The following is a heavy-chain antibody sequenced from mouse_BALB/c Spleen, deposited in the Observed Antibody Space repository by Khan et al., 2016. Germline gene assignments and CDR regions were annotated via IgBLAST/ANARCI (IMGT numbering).Heavy chain of an antibody. Sequence: QVQLKESGPGLVAPSQSLSITCTVSGFSLTNSGVHWVRQPPRKGLDWLGVIWAGGSTDYNSALMSRLSITRDTTQNQVFLKMNSLQTDDTAMYXAAREDQDFDAWFASWGQGTLVTVSA. CDR3: AREDQDFDAWFAS. CDR1: GFSLTNSG. V-gene: IGHV2-9*02. J-gene: IGHJ3*01. CDR2: IWAGGST.